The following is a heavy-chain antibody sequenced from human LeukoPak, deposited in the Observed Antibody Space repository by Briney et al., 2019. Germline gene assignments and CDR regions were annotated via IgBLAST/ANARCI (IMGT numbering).Heavy chain of an antibody. D-gene: IGHD5-24*01. CDR2: IYSGGST. J-gene: IGHJ3*02. CDR1: GFTVSSNH. V-gene: IGHV3-53*05. Sequence: GGSLRLSCAASGFTVSSNHMNWVRQAPGKGLEWVSIIYSGGSTYYADSVKGRFTISRDDSKNTLYLQMNSLRPEDTAVYYCARRAGGEMPTTRGAFDIWGQGTVVTVSS. CDR3: ARRAGGEMPTTRGAFDI.